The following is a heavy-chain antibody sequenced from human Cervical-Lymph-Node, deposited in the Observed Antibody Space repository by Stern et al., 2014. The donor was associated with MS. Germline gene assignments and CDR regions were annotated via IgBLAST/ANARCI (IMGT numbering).Heavy chain of an antibody. CDR1: GYTFTSYY. V-gene: IGHV1-46*01. J-gene: IGHJ4*02. CDR2: INPSGGST. CDR3: ARGTGTMIVVAPLGY. D-gene: IGHD3-22*01. Sequence: QVQLVQSGAEVKKPGASVKVSCKASGYTFTSYYMHWVRQAPGQGLEWMGIINPSGGSTSYAQKFQGRVTMTRDTSTSTVYMELSSLRSEDTAVYYCARGTGTMIVVAPLGYWGQGTLVTVSS.